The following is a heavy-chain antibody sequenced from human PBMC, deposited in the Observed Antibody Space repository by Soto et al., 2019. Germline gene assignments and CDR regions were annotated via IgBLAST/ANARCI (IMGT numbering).Heavy chain of an antibody. J-gene: IGHJ6*02. V-gene: IGHV5-10-1*01. CDR3: XXXXXXXXXXXXGMDV. CDR2: IDPSDSYT. CDR1: GYSFTSYW. Sequence: EVQLVQSGAEVKKPGESLRISCKGSGYSFTSYWISWVRQMPGKGLEWMGRIDPSDSYTNYSPSFQGHVTISADKSXXXXXXXXXXXXXXXXXXXXXXXXXXXXXXXXXGMDVWGQGTTVTVSS.